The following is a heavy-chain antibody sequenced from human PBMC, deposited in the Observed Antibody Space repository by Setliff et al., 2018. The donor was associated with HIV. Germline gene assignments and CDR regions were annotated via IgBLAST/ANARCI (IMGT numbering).Heavy chain of an antibody. J-gene: IGHJ3*01. V-gene: IGHV3-30*02. CDR1: GFTFSSYG. D-gene: IGHD4-17*01. Sequence: ASGFTFSSYGMHWVRQAPGRGLEWVAFIRYDDTFKHYLDSVNGRFTISRDNSRDTMSLQMNSLRVEDTAVYYCAKVLPSHTDGAFDVRGPGTMVTVSS. CDR2: IRYDDTFK. CDR3: AKVLPSHTDGAFDV.